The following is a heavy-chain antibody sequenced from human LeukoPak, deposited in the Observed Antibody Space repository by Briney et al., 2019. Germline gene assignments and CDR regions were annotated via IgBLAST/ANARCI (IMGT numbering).Heavy chain of an antibody. CDR2: ISWSSGSI. CDR3: AKGDNYYDALDY. Sequence: GGSLRLSCAASGFTFDDYAMHWVRHAPGKGLEWVSGISWSSGSIIYADSVKGRFTISRDNAKNSLYLQMNSLRAEDTALYYCAKGDNYYDALDYWGRGTLVTVSS. V-gene: IGHV3-9*01. CDR1: GFTFDDYA. D-gene: IGHD3-22*01. J-gene: IGHJ4*02.